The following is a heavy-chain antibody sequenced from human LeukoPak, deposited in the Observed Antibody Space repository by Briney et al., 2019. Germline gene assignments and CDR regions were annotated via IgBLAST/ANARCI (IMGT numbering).Heavy chain of an antibody. Sequence: GGSLRLSCAASGFTFSSYEMNWVRQAPGKGLEWVSYISSSGSTIYYADSMKGRFTISKDNAKNSLYLQMNSLRAEDTAVYYCAELGITMIGGVWGKGTTVTISS. CDR3: AELGITMIGGV. D-gene: IGHD3-10*02. V-gene: IGHV3-48*03. J-gene: IGHJ6*04. CDR2: ISSSGSTI. CDR1: GFTFSSYE.